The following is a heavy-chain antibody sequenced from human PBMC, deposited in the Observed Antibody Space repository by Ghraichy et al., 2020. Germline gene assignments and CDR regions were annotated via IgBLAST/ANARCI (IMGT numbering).Heavy chain of an antibody. J-gene: IGHJ5*02. Sequence: GGSLRLSCAASGFTLSDYYMSWIRQAPGKGLEWVSYISSSSSYTNYADSVRGRFTISRDNAKDSLYLQMNSLRAEDTAVYYCARGKSWFDPWGQGTLVTVSS. V-gene: IGHV3-11*06. CDR2: ISSSSSYT. CDR3: ARGKSWFDP. CDR1: GFTLSDYY.